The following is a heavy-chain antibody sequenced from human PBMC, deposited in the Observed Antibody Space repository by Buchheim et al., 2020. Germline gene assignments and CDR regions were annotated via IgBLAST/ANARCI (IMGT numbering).Heavy chain of an antibody. J-gene: IGHJ3*02. Sequence: EVQLVESGGGLVQPGGSLRLSCAASGFTFSSYSMNWVRQAPGKGLEWVSYISSSSSTIYYADSVKGRFTISRDNAKNSLYLPMNSLRDEDTAVYYCARDRWLSGYYQDAFDIWGQGT. CDR2: ISSSSSTI. D-gene: IGHD3-22*01. CDR3: ARDRWLSGYYQDAFDI. V-gene: IGHV3-48*02. CDR1: GFTFSSYS.